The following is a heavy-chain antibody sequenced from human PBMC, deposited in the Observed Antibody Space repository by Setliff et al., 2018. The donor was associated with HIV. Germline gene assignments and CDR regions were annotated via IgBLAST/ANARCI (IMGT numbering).Heavy chain of an antibody. V-gene: IGHV4-30-4*01. CDR1: GGSISSGDYY. CDR2: IYNSVST. J-gene: IGHJ4*02. D-gene: IGHD5-12*01. Sequence: SETLSLTCTVSGGSISSGDYYRSWIRQPPGKGLEWIGYIYNSVSTFYNPSLKSRITILVGTSRNQFSLKLNSVTAADTAVYYCARGVRGIVATTHWGQGALVTVSS. CDR3: ARGVRGIVATTH.